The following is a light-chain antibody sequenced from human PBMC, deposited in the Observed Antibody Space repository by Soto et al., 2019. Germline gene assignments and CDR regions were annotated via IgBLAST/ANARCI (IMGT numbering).Light chain of an antibody. CDR3: QQYGSSPRT. V-gene: IGKV3-20*01. CDR1: QSITGSY. Sequence: EIVLTQSPGTLSLSPGARATLSCRASQSITGSYLAWYQQKPGQAPRLLIYGASIRITGIPDRFSGSGSGTDFTLTISRLEPEDFAVYYCQQYGSSPRTFGQGTKVEIK. CDR2: GAS. J-gene: IGKJ1*01.